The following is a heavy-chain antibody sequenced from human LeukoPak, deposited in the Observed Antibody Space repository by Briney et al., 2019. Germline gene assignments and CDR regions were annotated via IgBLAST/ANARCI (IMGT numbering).Heavy chain of an antibody. Sequence: SETLSLTCTVSGGSISSSSYYWGWIRQPPGKGLEWIGSIYYSGSTYYNPSLKSRVTISVDTSKNQFSLKLSSVTDADTAVYYCARLPAVAGYYYYYYMDVWGKGTTVTVSS. D-gene: IGHD6-19*01. CDR1: GGSISSSSYY. V-gene: IGHV4-39*01. CDR3: ARLPAVAGYYYYYYMDV. CDR2: IYYSGST. J-gene: IGHJ6*03.